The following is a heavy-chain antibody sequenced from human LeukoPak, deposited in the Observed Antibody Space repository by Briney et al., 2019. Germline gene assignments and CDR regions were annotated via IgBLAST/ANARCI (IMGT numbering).Heavy chain of an antibody. J-gene: IGHJ5*02. CDR2: IYYSGST. CDR3: ARGTDYGSGSAMS. CDR1: GGSISSSSYY. D-gene: IGHD3-10*01. V-gene: IGHV4-39*07. Sequence: SETLSLTCTVSGGSISSSSYYWGWIRQPPGKGLEWIGSIYYSGSTYYNPSLKSRVTISVDTSKNQFSLKLSSVTAADTAVYYCARGTDYGSGSAMSWGQGTLVTVSS.